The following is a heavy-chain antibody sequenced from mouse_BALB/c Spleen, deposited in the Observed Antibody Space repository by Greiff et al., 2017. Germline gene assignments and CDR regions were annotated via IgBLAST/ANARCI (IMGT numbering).Heavy chain of an antibody. CDR2: INPSNGGT. D-gene: IGHD1-3*01. V-gene: IGHV1S81*02. CDR3: TREGLKVSFFAY. J-gene: IGHJ3*01. CDR1: GYTFTSYY. Sequence: QVQLQQSGAELVKPGASVKLSCKASGYTFTSYYMYWVKQRPGQGLEWIGEINPSNGGTNFNEKFKSKATLTVDKSSSTAYMQLSSLTSEDSAVYYCTREGLKVSFFAYWGQGTLVTVSA.